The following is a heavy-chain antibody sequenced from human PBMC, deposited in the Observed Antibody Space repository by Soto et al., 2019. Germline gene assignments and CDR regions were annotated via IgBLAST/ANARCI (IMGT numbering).Heavy chain of an antibody. Sequence: GGSLRLSCAASGFTFSSYSMNWVRQAPGKGLEWVSSISSSSSYIYYADSVKGRFTISRDNAKNSLYLQMNSLRAEDTAVYYCARDRTTVTTPCMDVWGQGTTVTVSS. D-gene: IGHD4-4*01. V-gene: IGHV3-21*01. CDR3: ARDRTTVTTPCMDV. CDR1: GFTFSSYS. CDR2: ISSSSSYI. J-gene: IGHJ6*02.